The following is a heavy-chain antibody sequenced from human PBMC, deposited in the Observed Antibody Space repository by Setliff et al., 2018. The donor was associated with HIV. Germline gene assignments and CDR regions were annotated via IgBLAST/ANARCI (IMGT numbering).Heavy chain of an antibody. CDR2: IYYSGST. D-gene: IGHD3-22*01. V-gene: IGHV4-59*05. CDR1: GGSMGSHY. J-gene: IGHJ5*02. CDR3: ASRVYYYDSNNFLREEGFDP. Sequence: SETLSLTCVISGGSMGSHYWSWIRQSPGKGLEWIGSIYYSGSTYYNPSLKSRVTISVDTSKNQFSLKLSSVTAADAAVYYCASRVYYYDSNNFLREEGFDPWGQGTLVTVSS.